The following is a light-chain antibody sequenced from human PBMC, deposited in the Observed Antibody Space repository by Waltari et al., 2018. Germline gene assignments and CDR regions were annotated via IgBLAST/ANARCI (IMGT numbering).Light chain of an antibody. J-gene: IGKJ1*01. Sequence: DIQMTQSPSSLSASVGNRVTITCRASQGISNYLAWYQQKPGKVPKLLIYEADNLQAGVPSRFSGSGSETDFTLTISRLQPEDAAIYYCQKYNSAPRTFGQGTKVEIK. CDR1: QGISNY. CDR2: EAD. CDR3: QKYNSAPRT. V-gene: IGKV1-27*01.